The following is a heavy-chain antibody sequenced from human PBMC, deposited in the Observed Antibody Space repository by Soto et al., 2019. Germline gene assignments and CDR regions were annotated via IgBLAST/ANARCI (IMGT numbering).Heavy chain of an antibody. CDR3: SVSIFGVVHY. Sequence: GGSLRLSCAASGFSLRSQWMHWIRQAPGKGLEWVSRTSPDGSTIYADSVKGRFTISRDNAKNTVCLQMNSLRAEDTAMYYCSVSIFGVVHYWGQGT. CDR2: TSPDGST. D-gene: IGHD3-3*01. J-gene: IGHJ4*02. CDR1: GFSLRSQW. V-gene: IGHV3-74*01.